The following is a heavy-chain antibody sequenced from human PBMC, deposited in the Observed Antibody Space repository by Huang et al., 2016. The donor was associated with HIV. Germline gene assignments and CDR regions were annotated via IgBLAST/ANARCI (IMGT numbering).Heavy chain of an antibody. V-gene: IGHV3-30-3*01. CDR1: GFTFSSYS. D-gene: IGHD3-22*01. CDR2: RSSDGNNK. J-gene: IGHJ3*02. CDR3: ARSVDTSGYHDAFDM. Sequence: QVQLVESGGGVVQPGRSLRLSCAGSGFTFSSYSLYWVRKARGKGVEWVALRSSDGNNKYLAGSVNGRFTISRDNSKKTLYLQMNSLRSEDTAVYYCARSVDTSGYHDAFDMWGQGTMVTVS.